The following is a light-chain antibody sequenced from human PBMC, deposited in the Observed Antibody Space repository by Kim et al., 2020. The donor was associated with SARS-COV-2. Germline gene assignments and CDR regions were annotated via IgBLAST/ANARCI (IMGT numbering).Light chain of an antibody. CDR2: AAS. CDR1: QSVTSNY. V-gene: IGKV3-20*01. CDR3: QQYGTSPPVT. J-gene: IGKJ5*01. Sequence: SPGERATLSCRASQSVTSNYLGWYQQKPGQAPRLIIYAASSRATGIPDRFSGSGSGTDFTLTISRLEPEDFATYYCQQYGTSPPVTFGQGTRLEIK.